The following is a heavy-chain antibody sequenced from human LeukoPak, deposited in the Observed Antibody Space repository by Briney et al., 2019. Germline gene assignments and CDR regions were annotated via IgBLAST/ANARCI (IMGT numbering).Heavy chain of an antibody. J-gene: IGHJ6*04. Sequence: GGSLRLSCAASGFTFSSKWMSWVRQAPGKGVEWVANIKQDGSEKYYVDSVKGRFTISRDNAKNSLYLQMNSLRAEDTAVYYWAELGITMIGGVWGKGTTVAISS. CDR1: GFTFSSKW. CDR3: AELGITMIGGV. D-gene: IGHD3-10*02. CDR2: IKQDGSEK. V-gene: IGHV3-7*01.